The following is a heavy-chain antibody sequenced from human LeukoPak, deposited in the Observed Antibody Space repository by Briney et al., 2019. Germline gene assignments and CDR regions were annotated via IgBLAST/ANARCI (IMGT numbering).Heavy chain of an antibody. CDR2: IYHTGSA. J-gene: IGHJ4*02. CDR1: GGSVSSDSHC. D-gene: IGHD3-10*01. V-gene: IGHV4-61*01. CDR3: ARGRGL. Sequence: SETLFLTCTVSGGSVSSDSHCWSWIRQTPGKGLEWIGWIYHTGSANYNPSLKGRVTISVDTSKNQFFLKLNSVTAADTAVYYCARGRGLWGQGTLVTVSS.